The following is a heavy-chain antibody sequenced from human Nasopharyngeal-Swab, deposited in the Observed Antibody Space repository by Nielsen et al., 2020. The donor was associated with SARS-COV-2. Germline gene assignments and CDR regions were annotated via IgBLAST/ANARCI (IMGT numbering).Heavy chain of an antibody. V-gene: IGHV3-21*01. J-gene: IGHJ6*03. CDR2: ISGSGSYV. D-gene: IGHD1-26*01. Sequence: GESLKIPCAGSGFTFNSYSMIWVRQVPGEGLEWVSSISGSGSYVYYADSVKGRFTISKDSAKNSLYLQMNSLRAEDTAVYFCARIAGRGSIYYYYMDVWGTGTTVTVSS. CDR1: GFTFNSYS. CDR3: ARIAGRGSIYYYYMDV.